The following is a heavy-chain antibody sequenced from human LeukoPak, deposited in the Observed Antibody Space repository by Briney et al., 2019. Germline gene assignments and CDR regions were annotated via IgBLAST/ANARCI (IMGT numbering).Heavy chain of an antibody. J-gene: IGHJ4*02. CDR2: ISSSSSYI. CDR1: GFTFRNYG. Sequence: GGSLRLSCAASGFTFRNYGMNWVRQAPGKGLEWVSSISSSSSYIYYADSVKGRFTISRDNAKNSLYLQMNSPRAEDTAVYYCAREKGYAGYYFDYWGQGTLVTVSS. D-gene: IGHD5-12*01. V-gene: IGHV3-21*01. CDR3: AREKGYAGYYFDY.